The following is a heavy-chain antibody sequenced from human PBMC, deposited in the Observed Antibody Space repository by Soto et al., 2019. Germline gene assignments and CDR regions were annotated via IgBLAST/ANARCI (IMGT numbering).Heavy chain of an antibody. Sequence: ASVKVSCKASGGTFSSYAISWVRQAPGQGLEWMGGIIPIFGTANYAQKFQGRVTITADESTSTAYMELSSLRSEDTAVYYCARSVDRSGYYYYIFDYWGQGTLVTVSS. J-gene: IGHJ4*02. V-gene: IGHV1-69*13. CDR2: IIPIFGTA. CDR1: GGTFSSYA. D-gene: IGHD3-22*01. CDR3: ARSVDRSGYYYYIFDY.